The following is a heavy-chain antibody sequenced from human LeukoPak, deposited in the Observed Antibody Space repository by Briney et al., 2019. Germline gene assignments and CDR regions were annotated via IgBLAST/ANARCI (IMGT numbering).Heavy chain of an antibody. V-gene: IGHV3-23*01. CDR1: GFTFSSYA. Sequence: GGSLRLSCAASGFTFSSYAMSWARQAPGKGLEWVSAISGSGSSTHYADSAKGRFTISRDNSKNTLYLQMNSLRAEDTAVYYCAKDQGGSYLESFDYWGQGTLVTVSS. D-gene: IGHD1-26*01. J-gene: IGHJ4*02. CDR2: ISGSGSST. CDR3: AKDQGGSYLESFDY.